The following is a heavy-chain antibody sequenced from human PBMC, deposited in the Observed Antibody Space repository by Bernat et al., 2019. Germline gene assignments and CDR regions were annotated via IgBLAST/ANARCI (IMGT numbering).Heavy chain of an antibody. CDR3: ARRYCSGGTCTNNWFDP. D-gene: IGHD2-15*01. CDR1: GYSFTNYW. Sequence: EVQLVQSGAAVKKPGESLKISCKASGYSFTNYWLGWVRQMPGKGLEWMGIIYPGDSETRYSPSFQGQVTISADKASSTAYLQGSSLKASDTAMYYCARRYCSGGTCTNNWFDPWGQGTLVTVSS. J-gene: IGHJ5*02. V-gene: IGHV5-51*01. CDR2: IYPGDSET.